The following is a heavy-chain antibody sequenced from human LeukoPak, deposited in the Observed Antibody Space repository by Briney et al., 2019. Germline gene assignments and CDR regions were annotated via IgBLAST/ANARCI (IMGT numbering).Heavy chain of an antibody. V-gene: IGHV4-59*01. D-gene: IGHD6-19*01. J-gene: IGHJ4*02. CDR3: ARDPFNSSGEDY. CDR1: GASINDFY. Sequence: SETLSLTCAVSGASINDFYWTWIRQPPGKGLEWIGYVYYGGSTNYNPSLKSRVTISVDTSKNQFSLKLSSVTAADTAVYYCARDPFNSSGEDYWGQGTLVTVSS. CDR2: VYYGGST.